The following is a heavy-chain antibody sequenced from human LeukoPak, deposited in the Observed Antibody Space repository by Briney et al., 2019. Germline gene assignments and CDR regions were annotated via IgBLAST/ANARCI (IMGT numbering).Heavy chain of an antibody. CDR3: AAGLDYYDSSGIFFDY. CDR2: ISGSGGST. J-gene: IGHJ4*02. V-gene: IGHV3-23*01. CDR1: GFTFSSYG. Sequence: GGSLRLSCAASGFTFSSYGMSWVRQAPGKGLEWVSAISGSGGSTYYADSVKGRFTISRDNSKNTLYLQMNSLRAEDTAVYYCAAGLDYYDSSGIFFDYWGQGTLVTVSS. D-gene: IGHD3-22*01.